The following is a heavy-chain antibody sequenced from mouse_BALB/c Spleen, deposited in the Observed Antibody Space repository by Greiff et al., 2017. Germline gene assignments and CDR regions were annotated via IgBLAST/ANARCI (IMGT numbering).Heavy chain of an antibody. CDR1: GYTFTSYW. CDR3: ARSGNLQYAMDY. Sequence: QVQLQQPGAELVKPGASVKLSCKASGYTFTSYWMHWVKQRPGQGLEWIGEIDPSDSYTNYNQKFKGKATLTVDKSSSTAYMQLSSLTSEDSAVYYCARSGNLQYAMDYWGQGTSVTVSS. CDR2: IDPSDSYT. V-gene: IGHV1-69*02. J-gene: IGHJ4*01. D-gene: IGHD2-1*01.